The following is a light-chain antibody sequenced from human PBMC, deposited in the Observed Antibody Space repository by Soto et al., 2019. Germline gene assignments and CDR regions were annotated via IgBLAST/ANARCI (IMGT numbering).Light chain of an antibody. V-gene: IGKV3-20*01. CDR1: QTVSSTY. Sequence: ENVLTQSPGTLSLSPGERATLSCRASQTVSSTYLAWYQQKPGQAPRLLIYGASSRATGTPDRFSGTVSGTDFTLTISRLEPEDFAVYYCQQYGSSPITFGQGTRLEIK. J-gene: IGKJ5*01. CDR2: GAS. CDR3: QQYGSSPIT.